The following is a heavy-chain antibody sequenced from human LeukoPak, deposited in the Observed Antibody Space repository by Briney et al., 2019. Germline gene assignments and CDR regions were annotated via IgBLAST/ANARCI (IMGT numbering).Heavy chain of an antibody. CDR3: ARKRAGALSSGSSAFDI. CDR1: GYSFTSYW. D-gene: IGHD3-22*01. V-gene: IGHV5-51*01. CDR2: IYPGDSDT. J-gene: IGHJ3*02. Sequence: GESLKISCKGSGYSFTSYWIGWGRQMPGKGLEWMGIIYPGDSDTRDSPSFQGQVTISADKSISTAYLQWSSLTASDNAMYYCARKRAGALSSGSSAFDIWGQGTMVTVSS.